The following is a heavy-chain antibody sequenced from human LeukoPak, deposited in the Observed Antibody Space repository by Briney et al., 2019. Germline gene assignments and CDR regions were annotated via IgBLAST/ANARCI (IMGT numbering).Heavy chain of an antibody. CDR3: ARSSRDGYNYSPFDY. J-gene: IGHJ4*02. D-gene: IGHD5-24*01. CDR1: GGSISSGNYY. V-gene: IGHV4-30-4*08. Sequence: PSQTLSLTCTVSGGSISSGNYYWSWIRQPPGKGLEWIVYIYYSGSTYYNPSLKSRVTISVDTSKNQFSLKLSSVTAADTAVYYCARSSRDGYNYSPFDYWGQGTLVTVSS. CDR2: IYYSGST.